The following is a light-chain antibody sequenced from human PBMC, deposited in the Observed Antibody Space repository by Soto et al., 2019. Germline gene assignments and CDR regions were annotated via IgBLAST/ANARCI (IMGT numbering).Light chain of an antibody. J-gene: IGKJ1*01. CDR3: QHYNSYSEA. Sequence: EIQLTKSPSTLSGPVGARVTITCRASQTISSWLAWYQQKPGKAPKLLIYKASTLKSGVPSRFSGSGSGTEFTLTISSLQPDDFATYYCQHYNSYSEAFGQGTKV. CDR1: QTISSW. CDR2: KAS. V-gene: IGKV1-5*03.